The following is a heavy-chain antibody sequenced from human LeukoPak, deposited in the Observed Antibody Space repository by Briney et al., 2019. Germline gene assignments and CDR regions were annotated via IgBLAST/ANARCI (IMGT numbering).Heavy chain of an antibody. CDR2: LKFDGTIT. CDR3: AGQANNWFDP. V-gene: IGHV3-74*03. J-gene: IGHJ5*02. CDR1: GFTFSSYW. Sequence: GGSLRLSCAASGFTFSSYWMHWVRQAPGKGLVWVSRLKFDGTITQYADSVKGRFTVSRDNAKDTLYLQMDSLRAEDTAVYYCAGQANNWFDPWGQGTLVTVSS.